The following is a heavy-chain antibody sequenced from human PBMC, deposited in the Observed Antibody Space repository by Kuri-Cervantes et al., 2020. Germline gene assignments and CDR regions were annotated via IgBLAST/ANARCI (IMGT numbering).Heavy chain of an antibody. CDR2: ISGSGGST. V-gene: IGHV3-23*01. CDR1: GFTSSSYA. J-gene: IGHJ4*02. CDR3: ARDPSGSPGY. D-gene: IGHD1-26*01. Sequence: GESLKISCAASGFTSSSYAMSWVRQAPGKGLEWVSAISGSGGSTYYADSVKGRFTISRDNSKNTLYLQMNSLRDEDTAVYHCARDPSGSPGYWGQGTLVTVSS.